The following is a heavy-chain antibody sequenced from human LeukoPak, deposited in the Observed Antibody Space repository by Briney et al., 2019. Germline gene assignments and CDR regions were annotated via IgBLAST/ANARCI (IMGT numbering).Heavy chain of an antibody. CDR1: GGSISSGSYY. CDR3: ARGGRYNWNYSPLGFDP. D-gene: IGHD1-7*01. J-gene: IGHJ5*02. CDR2: IYTSGST. V-gene: IGHV4-61*02. Sequence: PSETLSLTCTVSGGSISSGSYYWSWIRQPAGKGLEWIVRIYTSGSTNYNPSLKSRVTISVDTSKNQFSLKLSSVTAADTAVYYCARGGRYNWNYSPLGFDPWGQGTLVTVSS.